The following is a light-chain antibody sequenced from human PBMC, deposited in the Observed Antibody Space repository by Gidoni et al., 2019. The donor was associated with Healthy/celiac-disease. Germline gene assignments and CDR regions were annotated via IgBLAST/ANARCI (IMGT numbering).Light chain of an antibody. J-gene: IGLJ3*02. CDR3: QTWGTGIRV. CDR1: RGHSSYA. V-gene: IGLV4-69*01. CDR2: LNSDGSH. Sequence: QLVLTQSPSASASLGASVKLTCTLSRGHSSYAIALHQQQPEKGPRYLMKLNSDGSHSKGDGIPDRVSGSSSGAERYLTISSLQSEDEADYYCQTWGTGIRVFGGGTKLTVL.